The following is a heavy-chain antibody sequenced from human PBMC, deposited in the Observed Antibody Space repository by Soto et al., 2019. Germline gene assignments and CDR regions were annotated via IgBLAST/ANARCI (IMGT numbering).Heavy chain of an antibody. D-gene: IGHD1-26*01. Sequence: QVQLVQSGAEVKKPGSSGKFSCKASGGTFSSYSINWVRQAPGQGLEWMGEIIPIFGTANYAQKFQGRVTITADESTSTAYMELSSLRSEDTAVYYCARDGGRHSGGIDYWGQGTLVTVSS. CDR3: ARDGGRHSGGIDY. CDR1: GGTFSSYS. J-gene: IGHJ4*02. V-gene: IGHV1-69*01. CDR2: IIPIFGTA.